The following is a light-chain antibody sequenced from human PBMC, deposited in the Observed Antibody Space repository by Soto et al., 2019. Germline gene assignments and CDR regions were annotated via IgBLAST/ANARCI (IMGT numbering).Light chain of an antibody. CDR2: AAS. Sequence: ILMTPSPSTLSASVGARVIITCRAGQTISQWLAWYQQKPGKAPKLLIYAASSLQSGVPSRFSGSGSGTDFTLTISSLQPEDFATYYCQHSYSTPQTFGGGTKVDI. J-gene: IGKJ4*01. CDR1: QTISQW. CDR3: QHSYSTPQT. V-gene: IGKV1-39*01.